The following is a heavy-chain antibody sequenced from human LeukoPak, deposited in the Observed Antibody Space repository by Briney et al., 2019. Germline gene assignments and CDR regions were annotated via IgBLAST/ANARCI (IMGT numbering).Heavy chain of an antibody. D-gene: IGHD2-8*01. CDR2: ISGSGGST. Sequence: GGSLRLSCAASGFTFSSYAMSWVRQAPGKGLEWVSAISGSGGSTYYAGSVKGRFTISRDNSKNTLYLQMNSLRAEDTAVYYCAKELPPTPRYCTNGVCYTTNYYYYGMDVWGQGTTVTVSS. CDR3: AKELPPTPRYCTNGVCYTTNYYYYGMDV. CDR1: GFTFSSYA. V-gene: IGHV3-23*01. J-gene: IGHJ6*02.